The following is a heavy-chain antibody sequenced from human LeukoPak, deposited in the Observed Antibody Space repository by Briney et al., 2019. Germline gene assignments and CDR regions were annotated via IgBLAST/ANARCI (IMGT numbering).Heavy chain of an antibody. CDR3: ARVWAFAYYDSSGYKDV. D-gene: IGHD3-22*01. CDR2: ISVHNGNT. CDR1: GYTFTSYG. Sequence: ASVKVSCKTSGYTFTSYGISWVRQAPGQGLEWMGWISVHNGNTNYAQKFQGRVTMTTDTSTNTAYMELRTLRSDDTAVYYCARVWAFAYYDSSGYKDVWGKGTTVTVSP. V-gene: IGHV1-18*01. J-gene: IGHJ6*04.